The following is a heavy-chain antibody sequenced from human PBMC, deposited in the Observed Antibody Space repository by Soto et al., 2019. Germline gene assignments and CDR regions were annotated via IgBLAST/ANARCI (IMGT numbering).Heavy chain of an antibody. CDR2: LYYSGST. CDR1: GGSISSSSYY. D-gene: IGHD6-19*01. V-gene: IGHV4-39*01. J-gene: IGHJ4*02. CDR3: ARHVAVAGRFLRPGIGYFDY. Sequence: QLQLQESGPGLVKPSETLSLTCTVSGGSISSSSYYWGWIRQPPGKGLEWIGSLYYSGSTYYNPSLKIRVTISADTSKNQFSLKLSSVTAADTAVYYCARHVAVAGRFLRPGIGYFDYWGQGTLVTVSS.